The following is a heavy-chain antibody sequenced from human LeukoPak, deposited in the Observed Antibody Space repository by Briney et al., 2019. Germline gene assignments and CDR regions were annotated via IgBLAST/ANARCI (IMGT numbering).Heavy chain of an antibody. Sequence: GGSLRLSCAASGFTFSSYGMHWVRQAPGKGLEWVALISYDGSNNYYADSVKGRFTISRDNSKNTLYLQMNSLRAEDTAVYYCAKEGDYYGSGSYRDGFDIWGQGTRATVSS. CDR3: AKEGDYYGSGSYRDGFDI. V-gene: IGHV3-30*18. CDR2: ISYDGSNN. CDR1: GFTFSSYG. J-gene: IGHJ3*02. D-gene: IGHD3-10*01.